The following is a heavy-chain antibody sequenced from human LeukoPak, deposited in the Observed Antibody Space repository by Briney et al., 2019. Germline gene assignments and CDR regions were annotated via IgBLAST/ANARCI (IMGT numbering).Heavy chain of an antibody. J-gene: IGHJ4*02. V-gene: IGHV4-61*05. CDR2: IYYSGST. CDR1: GDSISSSSYY. Sequence: SETLSLTCTVSGDSISSSSYYWGWIRQPPGKGLEWIGYIYYSGSTNYNPSLKSRVTISVDTSKNQFSLKLSSVTAADTAVYYCARHQGTYSSSWYDYWGQGTLVTVSS. D-gene: IGHD6-13*01. CDR3: ARHQGTYSSSWYDY.